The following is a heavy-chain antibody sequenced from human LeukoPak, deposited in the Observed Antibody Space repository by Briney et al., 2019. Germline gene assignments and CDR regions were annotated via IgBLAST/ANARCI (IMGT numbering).Heavy chain of an antibody. J-gene: IGHJ5*02. V-gene: IGHV1-69*05. CDR1: GYTFTSYY. Sequence: SVKVSCKASGYTFTSYYMHWVRQAPGQGLEWMGGIIPIFGTANYAQKFQGRVTITTDESTSTAYMELSSLRSEDTAVYYCARSYYDSSGFSPWGQGTLVTVSS. CDR2: IIPIFGTA. D-gene: IGHD3-22*01. CDR3: ARSYYDSSGFSP.